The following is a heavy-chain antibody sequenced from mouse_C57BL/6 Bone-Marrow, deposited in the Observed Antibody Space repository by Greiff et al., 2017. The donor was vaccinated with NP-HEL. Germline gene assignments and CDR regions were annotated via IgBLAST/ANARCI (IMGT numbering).Heavy chain of an antibody. D-gene: IGHD1-1*01. CDR3: TREPYRGSSYPYWYFDV. V-gene: IGHV5-9-1*02. J-gene: IGHJ1*03. CDR2: ISSGGDYI. CDR1: GFTFSSYA. Sequence: EVHLVESGEGLVKPGGSLKLSCAASGFTFSSYAMSWVRQTPEKRLEWVAYISSGGDYIYYADTVQGRFTISRDNARNTLYLQMSSLKSEDTARYYCTREPYRGSSYPYWYFDVWGTGTTVTVSS.